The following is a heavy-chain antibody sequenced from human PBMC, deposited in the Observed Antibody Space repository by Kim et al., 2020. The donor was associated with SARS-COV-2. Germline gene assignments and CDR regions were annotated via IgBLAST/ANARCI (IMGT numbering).Heavy chain of an antibody. D-gene: IGHD3-3*01. V-gene: IGHV5-51*01. Sequence: YSPSFQGQVTSSADKSISTAYLQWSSLKASDTAMYYCARSGTICGVPFDYWGQGTLVTVSS. CDR3: ARSGTICGVPFDY. J-gene: IGHJ4*02.